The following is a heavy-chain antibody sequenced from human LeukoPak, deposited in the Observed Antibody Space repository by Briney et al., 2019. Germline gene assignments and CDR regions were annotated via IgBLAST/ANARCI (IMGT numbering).Heavy chain of an antibody. V-gene: IGHV4-39*07. Sequence: SETLSLTCTVSGGSISSSSYYWGWIRQPPGKGLEWIGSIYYSGSTYYNPSLKSRVTISVDTSKNQFSLKLSSVTAADTAVYYCARVLGYCSGGSCYPRGYMDVWGKGTTVTVSS. CDR2: IYYSGST. J-gene: IGHJ6*03. D-gene: IGHD2-15*01. CDR3: ARVLGYCSGGSCYPRGYMDV. CDR1: GGSISSSSYY.